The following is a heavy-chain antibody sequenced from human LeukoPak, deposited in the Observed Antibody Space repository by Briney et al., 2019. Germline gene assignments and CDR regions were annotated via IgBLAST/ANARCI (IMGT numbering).Heavy chain of an antibody. J-gene: IGHJ4*02. CDR1: AGTFSSYA. CDR3: AREADCSSTSCSIDY. CDR2: IIPIFGTA. Sequence: SVKVSCKASAGTFSSYAISWVRQAPGQGLEWMGGIIPIFGTANYAQKFQGRVTITTDESTSTAYMELSSLRSEDTAVYYCAREADCSSTSCSIDYWGQGTLVTVSS. V-gene: IGHV1-69*05. D-gene: IGHD2-2*01.